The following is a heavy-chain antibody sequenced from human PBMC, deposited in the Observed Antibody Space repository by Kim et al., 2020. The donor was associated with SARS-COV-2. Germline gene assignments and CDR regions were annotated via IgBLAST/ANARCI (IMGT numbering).Heavy chain of an antibody. J-gene: IGHJ4*02. D-gene: IGHD4-17*01. V-gene: IGHV3-23*01. CDR3: AKGEEVWTTVTCFDY. Sequence: GGSLRLSCAASGLLFTNYAMTWVRQAPGKGLEWVSIISGSGRTTDYADSVKGRFTISRDNSNNTLYLQMNSLRAEDTAIYYCAKGEEVWTTVTCFDYWGQGTLVTVSS. CDR2: ISGSGRTT. CDR1: GLLFTNYA.